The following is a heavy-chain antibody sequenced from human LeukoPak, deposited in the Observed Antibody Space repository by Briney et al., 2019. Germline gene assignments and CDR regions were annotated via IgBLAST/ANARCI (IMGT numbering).Heavy chain of an antibody. J-gene: IGHJ6*02. CDR3: ARDLGGSSSFRYYYYYGMDV. Sequence: PGGSLRLSCAASGFTFSDYYMSWIRQAPGKGLEWVSYISSSGSTIYYADSVKGRFTISRDNAKNSLYLQMNSLRAEDTAVYYCARDLGGSSSFRYYYYYGMDVWGQGTTVTVSS. CDR1: GFTFSDYY. D-gene: IGHD6-13*01. CDR2: ISSSGSTI. V-gene: IGHV3-11*01.